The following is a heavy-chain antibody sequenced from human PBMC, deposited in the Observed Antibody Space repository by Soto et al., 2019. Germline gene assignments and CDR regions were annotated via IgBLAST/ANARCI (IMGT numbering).Heavy chain of an antibody. CDR1: GFTFSSYA. J-gene: IGHJ4*02. Sequence: GGSLRLSCAASGFTFSSYAMSWVRQAPGKGLEWVSAISGSGGSTYYADSVKGRFTISRDNSKNTLYLQMNSLRAEDTAVYYYAKSPPGYCSGGSCYFIDYWGQGTLVTVSS. CDR2: ISGSGGST. CDR3: AKSPPGYCSGGSCYFIDY. V-gene: IGHV3-23*01. D-gene: IGHD2-15*01.